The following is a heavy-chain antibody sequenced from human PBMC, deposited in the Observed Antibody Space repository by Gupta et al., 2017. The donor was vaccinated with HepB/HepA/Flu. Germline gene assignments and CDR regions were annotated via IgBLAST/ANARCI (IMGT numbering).Heavy chain of an antibody. CDR2: IYPSGVT. CDR1: GGTIPTNGYY. Sequence: QVQLQESGPGLVKPSQTLSLTCSVSGGTIPTNGYYWSWIRQHPGKGLEWIGYIYPSGVTYYHPSLRSRVTISIDTSANQFSLQLNSVSAADTAVYYCARAGLPDTTGYVDYWGQGTLVTVSS. CDR3: ARAGLPDTTGYVDY. J-gene: IGHJ4*02. D-gene: IGHD3-22*01. V-gene: IGHV4-31*03.